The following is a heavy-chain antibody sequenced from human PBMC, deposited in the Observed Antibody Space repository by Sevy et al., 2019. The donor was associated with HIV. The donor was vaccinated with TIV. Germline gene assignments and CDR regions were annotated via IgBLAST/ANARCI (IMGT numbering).Heavy chain of an antibody. CDR1: GFTFSDYY. Sequence: GGSLRLSCAASGFTFSDYYMSWIRQAPGKGLEWVSYISSSGSTIYYADSVKGRFTNSRDNAKNSLYLQMNSPRAEDTAVYYCASDRATISKDAFDIWGQGTMVTVSS. CDR2: ISSSGSTI. V-gene: IGHV3-11*01. D-gene: IGHD5-12*01. J-gene: IGHJ3*02. CDR3: ASDRATISKDAFDI.